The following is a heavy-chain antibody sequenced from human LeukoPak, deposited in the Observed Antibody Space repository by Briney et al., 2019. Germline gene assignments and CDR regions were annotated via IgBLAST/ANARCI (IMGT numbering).Heavy chain of an antibody. V-gene: IGHV4-59*01. CDR2: IDYSGST. D-gene: IGHD5-24*01. CDR1: GGSISSYY. J-gene: IGHJ6*03. CDR3: AGGYKYAYYYYYYMDV. Sequence: SETLSLTCTVSGGSISSYYWSWIRQPPGRGLAWIGYIDYSGSTNYNPSLKSRVTISVDTSKNRFSLKLSSVTAADTAVYYCAGGYKYAYYYYYYMDVWGKGTTVTVSS.